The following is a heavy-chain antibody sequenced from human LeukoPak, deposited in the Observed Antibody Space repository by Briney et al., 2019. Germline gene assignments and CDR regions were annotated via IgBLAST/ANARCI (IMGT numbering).Heavy chain of an antibody. CDR3: ARDVVMITFGGVIVPDAFDI. D-gene: IGHD3-16*02. J-gene: IGHJ3*02. CDR1: GGSISSYY. CDR2: IYTSGST. V-gene: IGHV4-4*07. Sequence: SETLSLTCTVSGGSISSYYWSWIRQPAGKGLEWIGGIYTSGSTNYNPSLKSRVTMSVDTSKNQFSLKLSSVTAADTAVYYYARDVVMITFGGVIVPDAFDIWGQGTMVTVSS.